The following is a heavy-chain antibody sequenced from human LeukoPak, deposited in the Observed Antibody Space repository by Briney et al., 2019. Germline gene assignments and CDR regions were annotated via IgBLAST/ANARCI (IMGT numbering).Heavy chain of an antibody. V-gene: IGHV3-30*02. D-gene: IGHD1-1*01. CDR2: IQYDGSDE. J-gene: IGHJ4*02. CDR1: GFTSSTYG. Sequence: GGSLRLSCAASGFTSSTYGMHWVRQAPGKGLEWVAFIQYDGSDEHYADSVKGRFTISRDNSKNTLFLQMNSLRAEDTAMYYCAEDQQLQPFHYWGQGTLVTVSS. CDR3: AEDQQLQPFHY.